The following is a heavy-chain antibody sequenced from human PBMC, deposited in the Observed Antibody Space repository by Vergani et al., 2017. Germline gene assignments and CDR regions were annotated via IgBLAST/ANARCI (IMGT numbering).Heavy chain of an antibody. Sequence: QVQLVQSGAEVKKPGSSVKVSCKASGGTFSSYAISWVRQAPGQGLEWMGGIIPIFGTANYAQKFQGRVTITADESTSTAYMELSSLRSEDTAVYYCAREDGEYCSSTSCPGGWFDPWGQGTLVTVSS. CDR3: AREDGEYCSSTSCPGGWFDP. V-gene: IGHV1-69*01. CDR2: IIPIFGTA. J-gene: IGHJ5*02. D-gene: IGHD2-2*01. CDR1: GGTFSSYA.